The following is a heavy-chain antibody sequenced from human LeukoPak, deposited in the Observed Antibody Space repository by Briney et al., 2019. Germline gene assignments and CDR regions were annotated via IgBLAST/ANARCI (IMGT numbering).Heavy chain of an antibody. CDR3: IRDFRSADL. Sequence: PGGSLRLSCAASGFIFRSNYMNWVRQAPGKGLEWVSVIYRNGTTYYADSVKGRFTISRDNAKNTVYLEMNSLSVEDTATYYCIRDFRSADLWGQGTLVTVTS. CDR2: IYRNGTT. J-gene: IGHJ5*02. CDR1: GFIFRSNY. V-gene: IGHV3-53*01.